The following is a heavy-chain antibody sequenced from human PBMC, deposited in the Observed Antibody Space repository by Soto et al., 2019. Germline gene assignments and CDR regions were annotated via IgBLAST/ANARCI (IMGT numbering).Heavy chain of an antibody. CDR3: AREYSGDYFWSGWFDP. V-gene: IGHV3-33*01. D-gene: IGHD3-16*01. Sequence: QVQLVESGGGVVQPGRSLRLSCAASGFTFSSYGMHWVRQAPGKGLEWVAVIWYDGSNKYYADSVKGRFTISRDNSKNTLDLQMNSLRAEDTDVYYCAREYSGDYFWSGWFDPWGQGTMVTVSS. CDR1: GFTFSSYG. CDR2: IWYDGSNK. J-gene: IGHJ5*02.